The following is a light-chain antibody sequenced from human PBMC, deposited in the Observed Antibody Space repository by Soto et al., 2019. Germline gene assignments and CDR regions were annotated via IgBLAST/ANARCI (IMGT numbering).Light chain of an antibody. CDR1: QSLSNY. J-gene: IGKJ3*01. CDR2: STS. Sequence: IQMTQSPSSLSASVGDRVTITCRASQSLSNYLHWYQQQPGKAPKLLISSTSSLQSGVPSRFSGSGSGTDFTLTISSLQSEDFATYYCQQSYTSPFTFGPGTTVDIK. CDR3: QQSYTSPFT. V-gene: IGKV1-39*01.